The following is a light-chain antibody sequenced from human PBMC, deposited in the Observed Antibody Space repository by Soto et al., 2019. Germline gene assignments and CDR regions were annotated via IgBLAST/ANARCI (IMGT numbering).Light chain of an antibody. J-gene: IGLJ3*02. CDR1: SSDIGGYNY. CDR3: SSYSITNTLV. CDR2: EVS. Sequence: QSALTQPASVSGSPGQSITISCTGTSSDIGGYNYVSWYQQHPGKAPKLLIFEVSNRPSGVSNRFSGSQSGNTASLTISGLQAEDEANYYCSSYSITNTLVFGGGTQLTVL. V-gene: IGLV2-14*01.